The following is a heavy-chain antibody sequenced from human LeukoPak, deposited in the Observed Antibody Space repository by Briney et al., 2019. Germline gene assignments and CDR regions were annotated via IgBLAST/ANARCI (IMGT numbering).Heavy chain of an antibody. Sequence: PSETLSLTCAVYGGSLSGYYWSWIRQPPGKGLEWIGEINHSGSTNYNPSLKSRATISVDTSKNQFSLKLSSVTAADTAVYYCARGRRYSSSCFDIWGQGTMVTVSS. CDR3: ARGRRYSSSCFDI. D-gene: IGHD6-13*01. CDR2: INHSGST. CDR1: GGSLSGYY. V-gene: IGHV4-34*01. J-gene: IGHJ3*02.